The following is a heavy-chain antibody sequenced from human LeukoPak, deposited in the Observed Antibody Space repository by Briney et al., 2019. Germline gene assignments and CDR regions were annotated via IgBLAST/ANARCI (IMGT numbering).Heavy chain of an antibody. J-gene: IGHJ4*02. V-gene: IGHV3-66*04. D-gene: IGHD3-22*01. CDR2: IYSGGST. CDR1: GFIFSHHG. CDR3: AGPSLSDYDSSGYPTDY. Sequence: GGSLRLSCAASGFIFSHHGMSWVRQAPGKGLEWVSVIYSGGSTYYADSVKGRFTISRDNSKNTLYLQMNSLRAEDTAVYYCAGPSLSDYDSSGYPTDYWGQGTLVTVSS.